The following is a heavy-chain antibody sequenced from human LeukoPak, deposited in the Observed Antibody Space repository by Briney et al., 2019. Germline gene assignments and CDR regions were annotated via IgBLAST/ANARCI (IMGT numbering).Heavy chain of an antibody. Sequence: GGSLRLSCAASGFTFSSYAMTWVRQAPGKGLEWVSGISGSGGSTCYADSVKGRFTISRDDSKNTLYLQMNSLRAEDTAVYYCARGSSGSTYYYMDVWGKGTTVTVSS. CDR2: ISGSGGST. CDR1: GFTFSSYA. V-gene: IGHV3-23*01. CDR3: ARGSSGSTYYYMDV. D-gene: IGHD3-22*01. J-gene: IGHJ6*03.